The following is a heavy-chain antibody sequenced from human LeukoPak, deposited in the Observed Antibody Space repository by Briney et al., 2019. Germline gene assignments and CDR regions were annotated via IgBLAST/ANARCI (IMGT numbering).Heavy chain of an antibody. Sequence: GGSLRLSCVASGFSFTTYWMHWVRQVPGNGLGWVSLINTDGSDTRYTDSVKGRFTISRGNAKNTLYLQMNGLRAEDTAMYYCATLSQTLPLDYWGQGAQVTVSS. V-gene: IGHV3-74*01. CDR3: ATLSQTLPLDY. CDR1: GFSFTTYW. CDR2: INTDGSDT. J-gene: IGHJ4*02.